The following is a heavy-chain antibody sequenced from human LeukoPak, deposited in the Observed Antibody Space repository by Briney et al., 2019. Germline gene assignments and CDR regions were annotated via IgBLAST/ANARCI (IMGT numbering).Heavy chain of an antibody. CDR1: GFTFSSYE. V-gene: IGHV3-30*02. CDR3: AKPHRDAVVRDWFGP. J-gene: IGHJ5*02. Sequence: GGSLRLSCAASGFTFSSYEMNWVRQAPGKGLEWVAFIRYDGSNKYYADSVKGRFTISRDNSKNTLYLQMNSLRAEDTAVYYCAKPHRDAVVRDWFGPWGQGTLVTVSS. D-gene: IGHD4-23*01. CDR2: IRYDGSNK.